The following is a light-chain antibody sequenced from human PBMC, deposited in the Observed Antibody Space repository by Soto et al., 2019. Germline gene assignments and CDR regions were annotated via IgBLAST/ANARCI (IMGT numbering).Light chain of an antibody. CDR3: QQYGSSPFT. J-gene: IGKJ3*01. CDR1: QSVTNTF. V-gene: IGKV3-20*01. Sequence: EIVLTQSPGTLSLSPGERATLSCRASQSVTNTFLAWYQQTPGQAPRLLIYGASSRATGIPDRFSGSGSGTDFTLTISRLEPEDFAVYYCQQYGSSPFTFGPGTKVDIK. CDR2: GAS.